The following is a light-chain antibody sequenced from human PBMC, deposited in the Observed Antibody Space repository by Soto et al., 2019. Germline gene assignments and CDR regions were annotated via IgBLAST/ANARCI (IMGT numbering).Light chain of an antibody. CDR2: EVD. J-gene: IGLJ1*01. Sequence: QSVLTQPPSASGSPGQSVTTSCTGTSSDVGFFNYVSWYQHHPGKVPRFLIYEVDKRPSGVPDRFSGSKSGNTAYLTISGLQVEDEADYFCSSFVDGSSYVFGTGTKVTVL. CDR1: SSDVGFFNY. CDR3: SSFVDGSSYV. V-gene: IGLV2-8*01.